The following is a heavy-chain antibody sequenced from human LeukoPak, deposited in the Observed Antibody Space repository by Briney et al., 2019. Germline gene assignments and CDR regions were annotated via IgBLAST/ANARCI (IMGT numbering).Heavy chain of an antibody. CDR2: INPNSGGT. CDR1: GYTFTGYY. CDR3: ARMLLRGSVGATRGVGY. D-gene: IGHD1-26*01. J-gene: IGHJ4*02. V-gene: IGHV1-2*02. Sequence: ASVKVSCKASGYTFTGYYMHWVRQAPGQGLEWMGWINPNSGGTNYAQKFQDRVTMTRDTSISTAYMELSRLRSDDTAVYYCARMLLRGSVGATRGVGYWGQGTLVTVSS.